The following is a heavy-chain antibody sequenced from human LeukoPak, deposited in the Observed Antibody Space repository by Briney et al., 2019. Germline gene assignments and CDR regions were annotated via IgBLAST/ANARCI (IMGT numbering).Heavy chain of an antibody. D-gene: IGHD6-19*01. J-gene: IGHJ4*02. Sequence: ASVKVSCKASGYTFTGYYMHWVRQAPGQGLEWMGWINPNSGGTNYAQKFQGRVTMTRDTSISTAYMELSRLRSDDTAVHYCARAWDSSGWARGYYFDYWGQGTLVTVSS. CDR3: ARAWDSSGWARGYYFDY. CDR2: INPNSGGT. V-gene: IGHV1-2*02. CDR1: GYTFTGYY.